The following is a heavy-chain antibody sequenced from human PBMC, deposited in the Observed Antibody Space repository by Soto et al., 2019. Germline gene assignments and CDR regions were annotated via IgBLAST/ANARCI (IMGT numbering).Heavy chain of an antibody. CDR3: ARESRYDFWSGYYTPYPPRWFDP. J-gene: IGHJ5*02. Sequence: SETLSLTCAVYGGSFSGYYWRWIRQPPGKGLEWIGEINHSGSTNYNPSLKSRVTISVDTSKNQFSLKLSSVTAADTAVYYCARESRYDFWSGYYTPYPPRWFDPWGQGTLVTVSS. D-gene: IGHD3-3*01. CDR2: INHSGST. CDR1: GGSFSGYY. V-gene: IGHV4-34*01.